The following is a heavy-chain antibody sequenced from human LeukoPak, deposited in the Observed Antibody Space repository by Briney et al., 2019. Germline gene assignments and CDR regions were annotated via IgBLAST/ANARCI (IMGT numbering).Heavy chain of an antibody. Sequence: SVKVSCKASGGTFSSYAVSWVRQAPGQGLEWMGGIIPIFGTANYAQKFQGRVTITADESTSTAYMELSSLRSEDTAVYYCAGDYGDYVFDYWGQGTLVTVSS. CDR3: AGDYGDYVFDY. J-gene: IGHJ4*02. D-gene: IGHD4-17*01. CDR1: GGTFSSYA. V-gene: IGHV1-69*13. CDR2: IIPIFGTA.